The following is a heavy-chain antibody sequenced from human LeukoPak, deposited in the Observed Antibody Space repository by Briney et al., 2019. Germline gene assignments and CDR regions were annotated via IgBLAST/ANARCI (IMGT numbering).Heavy chain of an antibody. CDR1: GFTFSSYS. J-gene: IGHJ4*02. V-gene: IGHV3-21*01. Sequence: GGSLRLSCAASGFTFSSYSMNWVRQAPGKGLEWVSSITSSGRYIYYADSVKGRFTISRDNSENSLYLQMDSLTAEDTAVYYPTRKGSQWDFLVAYWGQGPRVAVSP. CDR3: TRKGSQWDFLVAY. CDR2: ITSSGRYI. D-gene: IGHD2/OR15-2a*01.